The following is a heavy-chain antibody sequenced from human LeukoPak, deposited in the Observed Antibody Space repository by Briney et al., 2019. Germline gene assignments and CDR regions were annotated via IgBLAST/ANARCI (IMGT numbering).Heavy chain of an antibody. V-gene: IGHV3-23*01. D-gene: IGHD1-7*01. CDR1: GFTFSSYA. CDR3: ARETKIDY. J-gene: IGHJ4*02. Sequence: GGSLRLSCEASGFTFSSYAMTWVRQVPGKGLEWVSSMIISGGSTYYADSVKGRFTISRDNSKNTQYLQMNSLRVENTALYYCARETKIDYWGQGALVTVSS. CDR2: MIISGGST.